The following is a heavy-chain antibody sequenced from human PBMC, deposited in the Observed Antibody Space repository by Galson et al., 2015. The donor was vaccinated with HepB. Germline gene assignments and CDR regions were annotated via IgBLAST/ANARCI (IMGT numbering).Heavy chain of an antibody. J-gene: IGHJ5*02. Sequence: TLSLTCTVSGYSISSGGFYWSWIRQRPGKGLEWLGYISHTGGIYYNPSLKSRVTISVDTSKNQFSLKLSSVTVADTAVYYCARDPITMIVNWFDPWGQGTLVTVSS. D-gene: IGHD3-22*01. CDR3: ARDPITMIVNWFDP. V-gene: IGHV4-31*03. CDR1: GYSISSGGFY. CDR2: ISHTGGI.